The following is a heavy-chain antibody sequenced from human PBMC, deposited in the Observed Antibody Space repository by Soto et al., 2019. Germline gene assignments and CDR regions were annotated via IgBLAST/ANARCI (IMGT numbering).Heavy chain of an antibody. CDR2: INHSGSS. CDR1: GGSFSGYF. Sequence: QGQLQQWGAGLLKPSETLSLTCAVYGGSFSGYFWNWIRQPPGKGLEWIGEINHSGSSNYNPSLKSRITISVDTSQNHFSLNLNSVTAADTAVYYCARGSKTVTTDWYFDLWGRGTLVTVSS. J-gene: IGHJ2*01. D-gene: IGHD4-17*01. CDR3: ARGSKTVTTDWYFDL. V-gene: IGHV4-34*02.